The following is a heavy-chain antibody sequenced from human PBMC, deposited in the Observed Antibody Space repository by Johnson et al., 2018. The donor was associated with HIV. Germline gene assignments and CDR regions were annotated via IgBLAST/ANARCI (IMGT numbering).Heavy chain of an antibody. J-gene: IGHJ3*02. V-gene: IGHV3-30-3*01. D-gene: IGHD1-26*01. CDR1: GLIFNTYG. Sequence: VQLVESGGGVVQPGRSLRLSCAASGLIFNTYGMHWVRQAPGKGLEWVAVISYDGSKKYYADSLKGRFTISRDNSKTTLYLQMNSLRAEDTAVYYCAKDPGGGSYPNDAFDIWGQGTMVTVSS. CDR2: ISYDGSKK. CDR3: AKDPGGGSYPNDAFDI.